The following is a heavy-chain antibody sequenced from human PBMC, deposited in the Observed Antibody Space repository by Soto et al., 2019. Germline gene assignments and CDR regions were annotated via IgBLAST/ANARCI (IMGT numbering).Heavy chain of an antibody. J-gene: IGHJ2*01. D-gene: IGHD2-15*01. V-gene: IGHV3-13*05. Sequence: EVQLVESGGGLVQPGGSLRLSCAASGFTFNNYDMHWVRQSTGKGLEWVSTIGTAGDPYYLDSVKGRFTISREDATNFLYLQMHSLRAEDTAVYYCARGADCRGGTCYSGYFDLWGRGTLVTVSS. CDR2: IGTAGDP. CDR3: ARGADCRGGTCYSGYFDL. CDR1: GFTFNNYD.